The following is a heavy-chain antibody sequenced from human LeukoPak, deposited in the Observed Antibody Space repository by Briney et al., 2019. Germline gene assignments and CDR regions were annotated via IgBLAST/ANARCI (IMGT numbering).Heavy chain of an antibody. CDR1: GGSFSGYY. CDR3: ARRGSIAVAGGHFDY. J-gene: IGHJ4*02. V-gene: IGHV4-34*01. D-gene: IGHD6-19*01. Sequence: SETLSLTCAVYGGSFSGYYWSWIRQPPGKGLEWIGEINHSGSTNYNPSLKSRVTISVDTSKNQFSLKLSSVTAADTAVYYCARRGSIAVAGGHFDYWGQGTLVTVSS. CDR2: INHSGST.